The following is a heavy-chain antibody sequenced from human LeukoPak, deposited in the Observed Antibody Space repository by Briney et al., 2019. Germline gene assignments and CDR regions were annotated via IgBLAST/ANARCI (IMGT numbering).Heavy chain of an antibody. CDR2: IRSRGDGT. D-gene: IGHD7-27*01. J-gene: IGHJ4*02. CDR3: AKFRGAGLAVWGHLDS. V-gene: IGHV3-23*01. Sequence: HPGRSLRLSCAASGFTFNNYAMTWVRQAPGKGLEWVSGIRSRGDGTYYADSVKGRFAISRDNSKNTVFLQMNSLRAEDAAVYYCAKFRGAGLAVWGHLDSWGQGTLVTVSS. CDR1: GFTFNNYA.